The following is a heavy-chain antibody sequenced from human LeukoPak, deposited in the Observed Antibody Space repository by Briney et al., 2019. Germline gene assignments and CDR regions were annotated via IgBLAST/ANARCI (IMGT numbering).Heavy chain of an antibody. CDR2: LSKSGNT. CDR3: ARARYYDYVWGSYRAYYFDY. D-gene: IGHD3-16*02. J-gene: IGHJ4*02. CDR1: GGSISSYY. V-gene: IGHV4-59*01. Sequence: SETLSLTCTVSGGSISSYYWSWIRLPPGKGLEWIGYLSKSGNTNYSPSLKSRVTIFGDTSKNQFFLKLSSVTAADTAVYYCARARYYDYVWGSYRAYYFDYWGQGTLVTVSS.